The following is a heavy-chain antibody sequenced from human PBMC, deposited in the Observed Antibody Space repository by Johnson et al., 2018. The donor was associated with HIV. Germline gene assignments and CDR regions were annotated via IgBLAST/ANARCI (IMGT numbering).Heavy chain of an antibody. V-gene: IGHV3-7*01. CDR1: GVTFRKFA. J-gene: IGHJ3*02. Sequence: VQLVESGGGLIQPGRSLRLSCTGSGVTFRKFAMGWVRRAPGKGLEWMASIKSDGSEKKYVDSVKGRFIISRDNAKNSMYLQMKSLRVDDTAVYYCARERVGGWEDALDMWGQGTMVTVSS. D-gene: IGHD6-19*01. CDR2: IKSDGSEK. CDR3: ARERVGGWEDALDM.